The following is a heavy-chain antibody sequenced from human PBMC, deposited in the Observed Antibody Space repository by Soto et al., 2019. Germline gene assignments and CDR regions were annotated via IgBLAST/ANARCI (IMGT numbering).Heavy chain of an antibody. CDR2: ISSTSSHV. Sequence: EVQLVESGGGLVEPGGSLRLSCAASGFPFSSFAMNWVRQAPGKGLEWVSSISSTSSHVFYAASLKGRFTISRDDASNSLYLQMNSLRGEDTAVYYCARGVNDAFDIWGQGTMVTVSS. CDR1: GFPFSSFA. CDR3: ARGVNDAFDI. J-gene: IGHJ3*02. V-gene: IGHV3-21*01.